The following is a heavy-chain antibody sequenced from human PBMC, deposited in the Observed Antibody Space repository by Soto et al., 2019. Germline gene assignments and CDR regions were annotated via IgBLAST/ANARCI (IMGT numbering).Heavy chain of an antibody. D-gene: IGHD1-1*01. CDR2: IGDISTYI. CDR1: GFSFSSHS. Sequence: EVQLVESGGGLVKPGGSLRLSCAASGFSFSSHSMNWVRQAPGKGLERVSSIGDISTYIYYADSVKGRFTISRDNAQHSLYLQMTSRRAEDSAVYYGARDQKSLRRGYGDFWGQGILLIVSS. V-gene: IGHV3-21*01. CDR3: ARDQKSLRRGYGDF. J-gene: IGHJ4*02.